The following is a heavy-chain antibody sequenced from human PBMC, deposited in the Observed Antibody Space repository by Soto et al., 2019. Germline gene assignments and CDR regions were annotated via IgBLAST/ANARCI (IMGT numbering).Heavy chain of an antibody. CDR3: AKDTQGLPLSGGAFDI. CDR2: ISWNSGSI. D-gene: IGHD3-16*01. V-gene: IGHV3-9*01. Sequence: GGSLRLSCAASGFTFDDYAMHWVRQAPGKGLEWVSGISWNSGSIGYADSVKGRFTISRDNAKNSLYLQMKSLRAEDTALSYCAKDTQGLPLSGGAFDIWGQGTMVTVSS. CDR1: GFTFDDYA. J-gene: IGHJ3*02.